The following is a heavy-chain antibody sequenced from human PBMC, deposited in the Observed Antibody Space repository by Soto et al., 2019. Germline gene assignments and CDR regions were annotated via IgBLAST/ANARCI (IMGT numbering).Heavy chain of an antibody. Sequence: GGSLKLSFEASGFLLRVSPVHWVGQASGKGLEWVGRIRNKANNYATAYAASVKGRFTVSRDDSKNTAYLQMNSLKTEDSAVYYCTRPEYDVDVWGQGTTVTVSS. V-gene: IGHV3-73*01. CDR3: TRPEYDVDV. CDR1: GFLLRVSP. J-gene: IGHJ6*02. CDR2: IRNKANNYAT.